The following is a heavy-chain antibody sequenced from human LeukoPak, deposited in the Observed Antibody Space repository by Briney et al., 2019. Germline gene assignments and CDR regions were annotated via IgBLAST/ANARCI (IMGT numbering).Heavy chain of an antibody. CDR3: ARAAGQYSGYRWGFDDY. J-gene: IGHJ4*02. CDR1: GYTFTSYD. V-gene: IGHV1-8*01. Sequence: ASVKVSCKASGYTFTSYDINWVRQATGQGLEWMGWMNPNSGNTGYAQKFQGRITMTRNTSISTAYMELSSLRSEDTAVYYCARAAGQYSGYRWGFDDYWGQGTLVTVSS. CDR2: MNPNSGNT. D-gene: IGHD5-12*01.